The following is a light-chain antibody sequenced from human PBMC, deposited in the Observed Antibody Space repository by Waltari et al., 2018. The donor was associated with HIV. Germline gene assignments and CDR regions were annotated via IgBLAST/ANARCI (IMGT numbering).Light chain of an antibody. CDR3: CAFSGGRRAWL. CDR1: CADVGSYDL. Sequence: SALTQPAPLSGSSGTSIPVSCTASCADVGSYDLVSLYQHHPGKAPQLIMHDVTKRPSGVPSRFSGSKSGNTASLTISGLQAEDESLYFCCAFSGGRRAWLFGGGTRVTVL. CDR2: DVT. V-gene: IGLV2-23*02. J-gene: IGLJ3*02.